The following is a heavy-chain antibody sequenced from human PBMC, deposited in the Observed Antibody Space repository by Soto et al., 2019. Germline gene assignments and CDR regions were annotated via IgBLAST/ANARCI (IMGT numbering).Heavy chain of an antibody. CDR3: AKDKYYY. CDR2: ISGSDGST. V-gene: IGHV3-23*01. CDR1: GFTLSNYG. J-gene: IGHJ4*02. Sequence: EVQLLESGGGLVQPGGSLRLSCAASGFTLSNYGMTWVRQAPGKGLEWVSGISGSDGSTYYADSVKGRFTISRDSSKNTLYLQMNSRRGEDTAVYYCAKDKYYYWGQGTLVTGSS. D-gene: IGHD3-10*01.